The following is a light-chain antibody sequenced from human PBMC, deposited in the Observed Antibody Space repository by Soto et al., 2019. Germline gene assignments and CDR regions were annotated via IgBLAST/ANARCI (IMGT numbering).Light chain of an antibody. V-gene: IGKV1-5*01. CDR1: QMIARW. J-gene: IGKJ2*01. CDR2: DAT. CDR3: LQYNTFPHT. Sequence: IQMTQSPSTLSASVGDTVTVTCRSSQMIARWLAWYQQKPGTAPRLIIYDATSLQSGVPSRFSASASGTDFTLTISSLHPDDFATYYCLQYNTFPHTFGQGTKLEI.